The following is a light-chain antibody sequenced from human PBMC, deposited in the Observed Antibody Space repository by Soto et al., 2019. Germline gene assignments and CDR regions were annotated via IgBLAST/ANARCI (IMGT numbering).Light chain of an antibody. J-gene: IGKJ1*01. CDR2: DAS. V-gene: IGKV3-11*01. CDR3: QQRSYWPGVT. CDR1: QSVSSY. Sequence: EIVLTQSPATLSLSPGERATLSCRASQSVSSYLAWYQQKPGQAPRLLIYDASNRATGIPARFSGSGSGTDFTLTISSLEPEDYAVDYCQQRSYWPGVTFGQGTKVEIK.